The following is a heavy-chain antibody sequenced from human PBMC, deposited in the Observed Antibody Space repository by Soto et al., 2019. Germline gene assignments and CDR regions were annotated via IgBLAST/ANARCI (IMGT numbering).Heavy chain of an antibody. Sequence: QVHLEQSGAEVKKPGSSVKVSCKSAGGTFSTYTLIWVRQAPGQGLDWMGRIIPMLTVTNSAQKFQGRVTLTADKSTSTDFMELTSLTSDDPAVYYCSRGSLSAETFDVWGQGTMVTVSS. V-gene: IGHV1-69*02. J-gene: IGHJ3*01. CDR1: GGTFSTYT. CDR3: SRGSLSAETFDV. D-gene: IGHD2-2*01. CDR2: IIPMLTVT.